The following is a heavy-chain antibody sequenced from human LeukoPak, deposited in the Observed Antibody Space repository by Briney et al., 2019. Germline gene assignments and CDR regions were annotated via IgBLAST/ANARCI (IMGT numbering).Heavy chain of an antibody. V-gene: IGHV4-34*01. CDR2: INQGGRT. Sequence: KPSETLSLTCAVNGGSFSDYLWTWIRQSPGKGLEWIGEINQGGRTNFNPSLKSRVTISADRSKYHFSLTLRSVTAADTAVYYCARGKRVWFGGLMTSFSYFYIDVWGRGTTVIVSS. CDR1: GGSFSDYL. CDR3: ARGKRVWFGGLMTSFSYFYIDV. J-gene: IGHJ6*03. D-gene: IGHD3-10*01.